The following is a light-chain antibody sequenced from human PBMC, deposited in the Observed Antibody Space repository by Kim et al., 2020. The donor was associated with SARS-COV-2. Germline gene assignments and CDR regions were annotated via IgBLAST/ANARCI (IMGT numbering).Light chain of an antibody. J-gene: IGLJ2*01. CDR3: QAWDSSTVVV. CDR2: QDS. V-gene: IGLV3-1*01. CDR1: KLGDKY. Sequence: VSQGQTASIPCSRDKLGDKYACWYQQKPGQSPVLFIYQDSKRPSGIPERFSGSNSGNTATLTFSGTQAMNEADYYCQAWDSSTVVVFGGGTQLTVL.